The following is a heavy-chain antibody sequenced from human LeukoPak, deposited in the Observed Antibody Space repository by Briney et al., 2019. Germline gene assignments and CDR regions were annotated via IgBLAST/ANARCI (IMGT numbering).Heavy chain of an antibody. D-gene: IGHD3-22*01. CDR2: IYYSGST. CDR3: ARSGGYYAQVL. Sequence: PSETLSLTCTVSGGSITSYFWTWFRQPPGKGLEWIGYIYYSGSTSYNPSFKSRVTISLDTSNNQFSLSLTSVTAADTAVYYCARSGGYYAQVLWGRGTLVTVSS. CDR1: GGSITSYF. J-gene: IGHJ2*01. V-gene: IGHV4-59*01.